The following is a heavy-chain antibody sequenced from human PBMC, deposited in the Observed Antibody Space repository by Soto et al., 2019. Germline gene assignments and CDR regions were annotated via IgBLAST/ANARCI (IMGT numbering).Heavy chain of an antibody. V-gene: IGHV1-46*03. J-gene: IGHJ5*01. CDR2: INPSGGST. CDR1: RDTFTSYY. Sequence: ASVKVSCKASRDTFTSYYRHWVRQAPGQRLEWMGIINPSGGSTSYAQKFQGRVTMTRDTSTSTVYMELSSLRSEDTAVYYCARDPYPTPPGIAVAGNRWFGSWGQGTLVTVS. CDR3: ARDPYPTPPGIAVAGNRWFGS. D-gene: IGHD6-19*01.